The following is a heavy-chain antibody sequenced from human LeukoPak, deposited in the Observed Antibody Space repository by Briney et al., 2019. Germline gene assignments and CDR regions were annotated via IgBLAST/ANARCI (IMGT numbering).Heavy chain of an antibody. J-gene: IGHJ4*02. D-gene: IGHD6-19*01. Sequence: RGASLQISCKGSGYSFTSYWIGWVRQLPGKGLEWMGIIYPGDSDTRYSPSFQGQVTISADKSISTAYLQWSSLKASDTAMYYCARRDSSGWYYFDYWGQGTLVTVSS. V-gene: IGHV5-51*01. CDR3: ARRDSSGWYYFDY. CDR2: IYPGDSDT. CDR1: GYSFTSYW.